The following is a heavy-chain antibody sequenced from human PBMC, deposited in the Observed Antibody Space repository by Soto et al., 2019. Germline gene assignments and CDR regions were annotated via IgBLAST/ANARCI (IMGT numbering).Heavy chain of an antibody. CDR2: IRSKAYGGTT. V-gene: IGHV3-49*03. J-gene: IGHJ5*02. D-gene: IGHD2-2*01. CDR1: GFTFGDYA. Sequence: GGSLRLSCTASGFTFGDYAMSWFRQAPGKGLEWVGFIRSKAYGGTTEYAASVKGRFTISRDDSKSMAYLQMNSLKTEDTAVYYCTRYSLGYCSSTSCYFSPWFDPWGQGTLVTVSS. CDR3: TRYSLGYCSSTSCYFSPWFDP.